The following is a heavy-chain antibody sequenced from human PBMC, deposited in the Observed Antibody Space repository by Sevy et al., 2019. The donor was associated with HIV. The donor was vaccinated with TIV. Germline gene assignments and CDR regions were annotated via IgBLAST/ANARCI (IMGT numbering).Heavy chain of an antibody. CDR2: TKSKTDGGTT. J-gene: IGHJ4*02. D-gene: IGHD2-15*01. CDR1: GFTFTNAW. CDR3: TLEGLYCSGGSCYSEGFDS. Sequence: GGSLRLSCAAFGFTFTNAWMSWVRQAPGKGLEWVGRTKSKTDGGTTDYAAPVKGRFTISRDDSKNTLYLHMNSLKTEDTAVYYCTLEGLYCSGGSCYSEGFDSWGQGTLVTVSS. V-gene: IGHV3-15*01.